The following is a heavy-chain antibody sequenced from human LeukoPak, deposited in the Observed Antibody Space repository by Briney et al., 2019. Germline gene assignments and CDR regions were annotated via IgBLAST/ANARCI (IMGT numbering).Heavy chain of an antibody. CDR3: AKGGGYEAQYYYYYLDV. Sequence: GSLRLSCAASGFTFSSYGMHWVRQAPGKGLEWVAFIRFDGSNKYYADSVKGRFTISRDNSKNTLYLQMKSLRAEDTAVYYCAKGGGYEAQYYYYYLDVWGKGTTVTISS. V-gene: IGHV3-30*02. CDR2: IRFDGSNK. D-gene: IGHD5-12*01. J-gene: IGHJ6*03. CDR1: GFTFSSYG.